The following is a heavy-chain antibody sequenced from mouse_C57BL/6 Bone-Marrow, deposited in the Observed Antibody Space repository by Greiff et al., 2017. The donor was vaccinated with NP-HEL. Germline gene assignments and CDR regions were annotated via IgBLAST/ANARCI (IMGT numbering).Heavy chain of an antibody. Sequence: VQLQQSGAELVTPGASVKMSCQASCYTFTNYWMHWVKQRPGRGLEWIGRIGPNSGGTKYNEKFKSKATLTVNKPSSTAYMQLSSLTSEDSAVYYCARYYYGSGYFDYWGQGTTLTVSS. CDR2: IGPNSGGT. CDR3: ARYYYGSGYFDY. V-gene: IGHV1-72*01. CDR1: CYTFTNYW. J-gene: IGHJ2*01. D-gene: IGHD1-1*01.